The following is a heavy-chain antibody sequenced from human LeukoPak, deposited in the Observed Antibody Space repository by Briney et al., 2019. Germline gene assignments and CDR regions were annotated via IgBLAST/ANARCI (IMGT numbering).Heavy chain of an antibody. J-gene: IGHJ4*02. CDR2: IKQDGSEK. D-gene: IGHD3-22*01. V-gene: IGHV3-7*01. CDR3: ARVITMIAVADGYFDY. CDR1: GFTFSNYG. Sequence: PGGSLRLSCAASGFTFSNYGMSWVRQAPGKGLEWVANIKQDGSEKYYVDSVKGRFTISRDNAKNSLYLQMNSLRAEDTAVYYCARVITMIAVADGYFDYWGQGTLVTVSS.